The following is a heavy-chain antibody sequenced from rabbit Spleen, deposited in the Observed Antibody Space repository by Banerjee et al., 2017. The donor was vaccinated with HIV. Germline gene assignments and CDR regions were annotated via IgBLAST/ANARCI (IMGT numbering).Heavy chain of an antibody. D-gene: IGHD6-1*01. CDR1: GFSFSSSYY. CDR2: IYISGGNT. CDR3: ARGIAYGYAGDSYPPYGMDL. V-gene: IGHV1S40*01. Sequence: QSLEESGGDLVKPGASLTLTCKASGFSFSSSYYMCWVRQAPGKGLEWIGCIYISGGNTYYASWARGRFTISKTSSTTVTLQMTSLTAADTATYFCARGIAYGYAGDSYPPYGMDLWGQGTLVTVS. J-gene: IGHJ6*01.